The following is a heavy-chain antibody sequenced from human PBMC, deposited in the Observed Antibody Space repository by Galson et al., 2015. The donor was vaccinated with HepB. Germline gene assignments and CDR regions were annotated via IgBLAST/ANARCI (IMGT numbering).Heavy chain of an antibody. Sequence: SLRLSCAASGFTFSSYSMKWVRQAPGKGLEWVSSISSSSSYIYYADSVKGRFTISRDNAKNSLYLQMNSLRAEDTAVYYCARDVYYYDSSGYHPDAFDIWGQGTMVTVSS. CDR1: GFTFSSYS. D-gene: IGHD3-22*01. CDR3: ARDVYYYDSSGYHPDAFDI. CDR2: ISSSSSYI. V-gene: IGHV3-21*01. J-gene: IGHJ3*02.